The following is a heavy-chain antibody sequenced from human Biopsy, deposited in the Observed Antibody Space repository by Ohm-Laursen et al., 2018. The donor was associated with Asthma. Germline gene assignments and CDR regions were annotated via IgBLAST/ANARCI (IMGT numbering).Heavy chain of an antibody. CDR2: MKHDGTEK. CDR1: GFTFGDYW. J-gene: IGHJ1*01. V-gene: IGHV3-7*01. CDR3: ARTFHFWSPYHAEHYQL. D-gene: IGHD3-3*02. Sequence: GQTLSLTWAASGFTFGDYWMSWVRQVPGKGLEWVANMKHDGTEKNHVDSLKGRFTISRDNAKNSLYLQMNSLRAEDTAVYYCARTFHFWSPYHAEHYQLWGQGTLVTVSS.